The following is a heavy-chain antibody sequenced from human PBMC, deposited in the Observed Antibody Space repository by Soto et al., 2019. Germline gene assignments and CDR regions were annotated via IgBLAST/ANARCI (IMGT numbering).Heavy chain of an antibody. V-gene: IGHV2-5*02. CDR2: IFWDTDR. J-gene: IGHJ6*03. D-gene: IGHD3-10*01. CDR1: GFPLSTSGVG. Sequence: QITFKESGPTLVKPTQTLTLTCTFSGFPLSTSGVGVAWVRQPPGEALEWLAHIFWDTDRRYSPSLKSRLTITKDTSKDQVVLTLTNMDPVDTATYYCVHSVTMIRGGYYYYYMDVWGIGTAVTVSS. CDR3: VHSVTMIRGGYYYYYMDV.